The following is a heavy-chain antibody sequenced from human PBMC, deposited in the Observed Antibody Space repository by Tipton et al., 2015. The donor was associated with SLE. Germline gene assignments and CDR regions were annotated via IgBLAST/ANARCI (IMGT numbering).Heavy chain of an antibody. J-gene: IGHJ4*02. CDR2: ISASGGRT. V-gene: IGHV3-23*01. Sequence: SLRLSCAASGFMFSNYGMNWVRQAPGKGLEWVSSISASGGRTYYADSVKGRFTISRDNAKSTLYLQMNSLRVEDSALYYCARGLGDNWGQGTLVTVSS. D-gene: IGHD3-10*01. CDR3: ARGLGDN. CDR1: GFMFSNYG.